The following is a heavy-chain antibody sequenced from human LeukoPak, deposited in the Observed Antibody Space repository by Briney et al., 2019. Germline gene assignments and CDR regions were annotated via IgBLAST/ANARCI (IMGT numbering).Heavy chain of an antibody. CDR2: ISSSGSTI. CDR3: AKAPFGGYNYRSGFDY. V-gene: IGHV3-11*01. J-gene: IGHJ4*02. CDR1: GFTFSDYY. Sequence: PGGALRLSCAASGFTFSDYYMSWIRQAPGKGLEWVSYISSSGSTIYYADSVKGRFTISRDNAKNSLYLQMNSLRAEDTALYYCAKAPFGGYNYRSGFDYWGQGTLVTVSS. D-gene: IGHD5-24*01.